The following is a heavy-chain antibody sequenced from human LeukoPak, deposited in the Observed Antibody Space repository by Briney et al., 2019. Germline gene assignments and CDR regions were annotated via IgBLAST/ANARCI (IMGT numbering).Heavy chain of an antibody. CDR3: AKDGRPSMVRGVIIPDGFDI. D-gene: IGHD3-10*01. Sequence: GGSLRLSCAASGFSFRTHWMSWVRQASGKGLEWVANINQDGRKKFYVDSVEGRFTISRDDAKTSLFLQMNSLRVEDTAVYYCAKDGRPSMVRGVIIPDGFDIWGQGTTVTVSS. CDR2: INQDGRKK. CDR1: GFSFRTHW. V-gene: IGHV3-7*01. J-gene: IGHJ3*02.